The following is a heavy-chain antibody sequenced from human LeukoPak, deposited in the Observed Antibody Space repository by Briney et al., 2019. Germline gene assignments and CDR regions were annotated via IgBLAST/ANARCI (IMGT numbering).Heavy chain of an antibody. Sequence: GGSLRLSCAASGFRFSKFAMSWVRQAPGKGLHWVASISGSDGTTYYSESVKGRFTISRDNSKNILYLDLNSLTVEDTAVYFCAKAANYYDSSGYLIPFDYWGQGILVTVAS. J-gene: IGHJ4*02. D-gene: IGHD3-22*01. V-gene: IGHV3-23*01. CDR3: AKAANYYDSSGYLIPFDY. CDR1: GFRFSKFA. CDR2: ISGSDGTT.